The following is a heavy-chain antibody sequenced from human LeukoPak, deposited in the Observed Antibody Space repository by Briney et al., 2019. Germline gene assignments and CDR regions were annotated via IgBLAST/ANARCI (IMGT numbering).Heavy chain of an antibody. Sequence: PGGSLRLSCAASGFTFSSYWMSWVRQAPGKGLEWVSYISRSSSTIHYADSVKGRFTISRDNAKNSLYLQMNSLTADDTAVYYCARTEWFDPWGQGTLVTVSS. CDR1: GFTFSSYW. V-gene: IGHV3-48*01. CDR3: ARTEWFDP. J-gene: IGHJ5*02. CDR2: ISRSSSTI.